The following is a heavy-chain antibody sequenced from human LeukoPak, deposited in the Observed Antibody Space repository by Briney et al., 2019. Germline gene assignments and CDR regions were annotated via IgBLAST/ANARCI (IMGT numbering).Heavy chain of an antibody. V-gene: IGHV4-61*01. J-gene: IGHJ4*02. D-gene: IGHD6-13*01. CDR3: AREVVAAAGTVDY. CDR2: IYYSGST. CDR1: GGSISSSSYY. Sequence: SETLSLTCTVSGGSISSSSYYWGWIRQPPGKGLEWIGYIYYSGSTNYNPSLKSRVAISVDTSKNQFSLKLSSVTAADTAVYYCAREVVAAAGTVDYWGQGTLVTVSS.